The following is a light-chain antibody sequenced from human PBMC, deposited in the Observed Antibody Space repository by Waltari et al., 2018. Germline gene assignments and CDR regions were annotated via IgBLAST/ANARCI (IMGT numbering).Light chain of an antibody. V-gene: IGLV2-14*01. J-gene: IGLJ3*02. CDR1: SSDGRCLDS. Sequence: QPALTQPALVSASPGQATTISCAGTSSDGRCLDSVPRYQQYPGKPPQLMTYDITERPPGVSGRFSGSKSGNTASLTISGRQAEDEAYYYCSSFSTTNPLGLFCGGTKVTVL. CDR3: SSFSTTNPLGL. CDR2: DIT.